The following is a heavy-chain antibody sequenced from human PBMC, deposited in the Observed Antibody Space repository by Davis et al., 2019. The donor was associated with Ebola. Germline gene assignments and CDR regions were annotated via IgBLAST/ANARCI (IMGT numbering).Heavy chain of an antibody. Sequence: GESLKISCAASGFSFSSYAMHWVRQAPGKGLEWVAVISYAGSNKNYADSVKGRFTISRDNAKNSLYLQMNSLRAEDTALYYCAKDIRGSIVGATRFDYWGQGTLVTVSS. D-gene: IGHD1-26*01. CDR2: ISYAGSNK. J-gene: IGHJ4*02. V-gene: IGHV3-30-3*01. CDR3: AKDIRGSIVGATRFDY. CDR1: GFSFSSYA.